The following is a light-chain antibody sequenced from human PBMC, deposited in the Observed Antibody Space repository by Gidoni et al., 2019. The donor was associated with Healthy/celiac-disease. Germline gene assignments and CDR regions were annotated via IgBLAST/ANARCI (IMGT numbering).Light chain of an antibody. Sequence: DIQLTQSPSSLSASVGDRVTITCRASQRISSYLNWYQQKPGKAPKLLIYAATSLQSGVPSRFSGSGSGREFTLTNSSMQTEDLETYYSKQSYSTPRTYGQGTKVEIK. CDR2: AAT. CDR3: KQSYSTPRT. V-gene: IGKV1-39*01. J-gene: IGKJ1*01. CDR1: QRISSY.